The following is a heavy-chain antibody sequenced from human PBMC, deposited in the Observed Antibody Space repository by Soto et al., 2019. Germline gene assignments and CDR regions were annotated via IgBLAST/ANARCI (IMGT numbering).Heavy chain of an antibody. Sequence: ASVKVSCKASGDTFSFYTINWVRQAPGQGLEWVGRINPSNGNTNYAQKFQGRVSMTRDTSASTAYMELSSLRSEDTAVYYCARSIVVVTAADYWGQGTLVTVSS. V-gene: IGHV1-3*01. CDR3: ARSIVVVTAADY. J-gene: IGHJ4*02. CDR2: INPSNGNT. CDR1: GDTFSFYT. D-gene: IGHD2-21*02.